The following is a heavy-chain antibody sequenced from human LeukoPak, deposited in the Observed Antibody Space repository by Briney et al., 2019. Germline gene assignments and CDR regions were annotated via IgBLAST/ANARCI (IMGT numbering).Heavy chain of an antibody. J-gene: IGHJ3*02. Sequence: GGFLRLSCAASGFTFSSYNMNWARQAPGKGLEWISYISSRGDSVYYAYSVQGRFTISRDNGKNSLYLQMNSLRAEDTAVYYWGGGGGAFDIWGQGTMVTVSS. V-gene: IGHV3-48*01. CDR1: GFTFSSYN. CDR3: GGGGGAFDI. D-gene: IGHD3-16*01. CDR2: ISSRGDSV.